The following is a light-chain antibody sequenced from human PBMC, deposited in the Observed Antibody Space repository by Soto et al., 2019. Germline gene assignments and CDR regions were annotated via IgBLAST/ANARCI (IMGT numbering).Light chain of an antibody. CDR1: QGIRND. V-gene: IGKV1-17*01. Sequence: DIQMTQSPSSLSASVGDRVTITCRASQGIRNDLGWYQQKPGKAPKRLIYTASSLQSRVPSRVGGGESGTEFTLPVSILQPEKLAICCCLQYNSYPRTFGQGTKVEIK. J-gene: IGKJ1*01. CDR3: LQYNSYPRT. CDR2: TAS.